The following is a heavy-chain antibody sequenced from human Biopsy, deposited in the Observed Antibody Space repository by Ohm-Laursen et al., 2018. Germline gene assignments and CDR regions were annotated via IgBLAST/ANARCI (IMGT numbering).Heavy chain of an antibody. J-gene: IGHJ4*02. D-gene: IGHD2-21*02. CDR2: IYYSGTT. CDR3: ARDDAVTVIRGLYY. Sequence: SDTLSLTCTVSGGSISSYYWNWIRQPPGQGLEWIGYIYYSGTTYYSPALKSRVTISIDKSKNQFFLKLSSVTAEDNAVYYCARDDAVTVIRGLYYWGQGALVTVSS. CDR1: GGSISSYY. V-gene: IGHV4-59*07.